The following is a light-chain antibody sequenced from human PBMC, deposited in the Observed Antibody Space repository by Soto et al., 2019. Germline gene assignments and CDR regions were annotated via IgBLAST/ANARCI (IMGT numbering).Light chain of an antibody. Sequence: QSVLTQPASVSGSPGQSITISCTGTSSDVGGYNYVSWYQQHPGKAPKLMIYDVSNRPSGVSNRFSGSKSGNTASLTISGLQAEDEADYYCRSYTSSRTGYVSGTGTRSPS. J-gene: IGLJ1*01. CDR2: DVS. V-gene: IGLV2-14*01. CDR3: RSYTSSRTGYV. CDR1: SSDVGGYNY.